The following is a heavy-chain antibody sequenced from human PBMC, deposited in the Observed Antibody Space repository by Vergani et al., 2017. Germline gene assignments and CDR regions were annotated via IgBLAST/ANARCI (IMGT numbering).Heavy chain of an antibody. CDR2: IKQDGSEK. CDR3: ARARITGTRWIDP. Sequence: EVQLVESGGGLVQPGGSLRLSCAASGFPFSSYWMSWVRQAPGKGLEWVANIKQDGSEKNYVDSVKGRFTISRDNAKKSLYLQINSLRAEDTAVYYCARARITGTRWIDPWGQGTLVTVSS. J-gene: IGHJ5*02. D-gene: IGHD1-7*01. CDR1: GFPFSSYW. V-gene: IGHV3-7*01.